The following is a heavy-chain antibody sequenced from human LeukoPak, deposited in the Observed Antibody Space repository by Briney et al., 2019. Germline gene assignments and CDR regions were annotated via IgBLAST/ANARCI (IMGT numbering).Heavy chain of an antibody. CDR3: ARSTTAYYDKVSLHL. Sequence: LSETLSLTCAVYGGSFSGYYWNWIRQPPGKGLEWIGEINHTGSTKYNPSLKSRVIVSVDTSKNQFSLNLTSVTAADTAVYYCARSTTAYYDKVSLHLWGQGTLVTVSS. CDR1: GGSFSGYY. D-gene: IGHD3-22*01. V-gene: IGHV4-34*01. J-gene: IGHJ5*02. CDR2: INHTGST.